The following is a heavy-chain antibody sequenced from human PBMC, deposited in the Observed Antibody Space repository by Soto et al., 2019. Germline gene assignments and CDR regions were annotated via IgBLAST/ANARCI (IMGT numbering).Heavy chain of an antibody. V-gene: IGHV4-31*03. CDR2: IYFSGVT. J-gene: IGHJ3*01. CDR3: ARDPWRTPPEAAFDV. CDR1: GGSISSAGYY. D-gene: IGHD1-1*01. Sequence: QVQLQESGPGLVEPSQTLSLTCTVSGGSISSAGYYWSWIRKRPGKRLEWIGYIYFSGVTYYNPSLESRVTISVDTSKTQFSLRLSSVTAADTAVYYCARDPWRTPPEAAFDVWGQGTKVTVSS.